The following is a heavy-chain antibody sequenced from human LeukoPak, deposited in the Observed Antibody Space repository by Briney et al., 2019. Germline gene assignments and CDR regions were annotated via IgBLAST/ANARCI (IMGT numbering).Heavy chain of an antibody. V-gene: IGHV4-34*01. Sequence: SETLSLTCAVYGGSFSGYYWSWIRQPPGKGLEWIGEINHSGSTNYNPSLKSRVTISVDTSKNQFSLKLSSATAADTAVYYCARGGVAARYYYYYGMDVWGQGTTVTVSS. D-gene: IGHD6-6*01. CDR1: GGSFSGYY. CDR2: INHSGST. CDR3: ARGGVAARYYYYYGMDV. J-gene: IGHJ6*02.